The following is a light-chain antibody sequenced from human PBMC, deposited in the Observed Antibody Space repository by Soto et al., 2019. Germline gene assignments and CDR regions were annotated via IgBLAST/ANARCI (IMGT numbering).Light chain of an antibody. J-gene: IGKJ1*01. CDR1: ESVSSSF. CDR2: GAS. V-gene: IGKV3-20*01. Sequence: EIVLTQSPGTLSLSRGERATLSCRASESVSSSFLAWYQQKPGQAPRLLIYGASSRATGIPDRFSGSGSGTDFTLAISRLEPEDFAVYYRQQYGSSPVTFGQGTKVEIK. CDR3: QQYGSSPVT.